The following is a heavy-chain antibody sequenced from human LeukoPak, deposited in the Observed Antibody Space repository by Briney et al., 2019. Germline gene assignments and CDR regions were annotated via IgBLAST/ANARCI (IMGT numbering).Heavy chain of an antibody. J-gene: IGHJ4*02. CDR3: ASSGYYFTAFDY. D-gene: IGHD3-22*01. V-gene: IGHV3-23*01. Sequence: QPGGSLRLSCAASGFTFSSHEMNWVRQAPGKGLEWVSAISGSGGSTYYADSVKGRFTISRDNSKNTLYLQMNSLRAEDTAVYYCASSGYYFTAFDYWGQGTLVTVSS. CDR2: ISGSGGST. CDR1: GFTFSSHE.